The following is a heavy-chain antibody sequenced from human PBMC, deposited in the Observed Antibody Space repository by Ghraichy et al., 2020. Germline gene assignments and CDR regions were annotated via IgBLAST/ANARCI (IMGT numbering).Heavy chain of an antibody. D-gene: IGHD3-22*01. J-gene: IGHJ3*02. Sequence: GGSLRLSCAASGFTFSSYSMNWVRQAPGKGLEWVSSISSSSSYIYYADSVKGRFTISRDNAKNSLYLQMNSLRAEDTAVYYCARDPRTITMNAFDIWGQGTMVTVSS. CDR1: GFTFSSYS. CDR2: ISSSSSYI. CDR3: ARDPRTITMNAFDI. V-gene: IGHV3-21*01.